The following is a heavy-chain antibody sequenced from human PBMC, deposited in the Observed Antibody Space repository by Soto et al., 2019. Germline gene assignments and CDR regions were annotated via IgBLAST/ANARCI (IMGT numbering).Heavy chain of an antibody. Sequence: EVQLVETGGGLIQPGGSLRLSCAASGFTVSSNYMNWVRQAPGKGLEWVSVIFSGGNTYYAESVKARFTISRDNSKNMLYLQMNSLKADDTAVYYCARDVGGGYYDYWGQGTLVTVSS. CDR2: IFSGGNT. V-gene: IGHV3-53*02. CDR1: GFTVSSNY. D-gene: IGHD3-16*01. CDR3: ARDVGGGYYDY. J-gene: IGHJ4*02.